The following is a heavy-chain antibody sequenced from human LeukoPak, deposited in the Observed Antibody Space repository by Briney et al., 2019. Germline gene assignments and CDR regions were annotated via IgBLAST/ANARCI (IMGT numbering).Heavy chain of an antibody. J-gene: IGHJ4*02. CDR1: GFTFSSYS. D-gene: IGHD6-13*01. CDR3: ARASSSWSDFDY. Sequence: GGSLRLSCAASGFTFSSYSMNWVRQAPGKGLEWVAVISYDGSNKYYADSVKGRFTISRDNSKNTLYLQMNSLRAEDTAVYYCARASSSWSDFDYWGQGTLVTVSS. CDR2: ISYDGSNK. V-gene: IGHV3-30*03.